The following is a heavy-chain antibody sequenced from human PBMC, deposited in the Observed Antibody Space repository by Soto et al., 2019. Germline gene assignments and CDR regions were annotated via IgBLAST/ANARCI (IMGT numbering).Heavy chain of an antibody. CDR2: IIPILGIA. V-gene: IGHV1-69*02. CDR3: ARALTHKYAIDI. Sequence: QVQLVQSGAEVKKPGSSVKVSCKASGGTFSSYTISWVRQAPGQGLEWMGRIIPILGIANYAQKFQGRVTNTADKSTSTAYMELSSLRSEDTAVYDCARALTHKYAIDIWGQGTIVTVSS. CDR1: GGTFSSYT. J-gene: IGHJ3*02.